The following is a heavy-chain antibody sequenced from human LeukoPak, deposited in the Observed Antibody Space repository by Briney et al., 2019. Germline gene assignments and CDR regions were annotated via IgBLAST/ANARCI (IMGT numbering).Heavy chain of an antibody. CDR2: IKSDGISA. CDR1: GFTFSDYW. Sequence: PGGSLRLSCAAPGFTFSDYWMHWVRQAPGKGLVWVSLIKSDGISAMYADSVKGRFSISRDNAKNTLYLQMNSLRAEDTAVYFCAREVASAAFDYWGQGTPVTVSS. CDR3: AREVASAAFDY. J-gene: IGHJ4*02. V-gene: IGHV3-74*03. D-gene: IGHD5-12*01.